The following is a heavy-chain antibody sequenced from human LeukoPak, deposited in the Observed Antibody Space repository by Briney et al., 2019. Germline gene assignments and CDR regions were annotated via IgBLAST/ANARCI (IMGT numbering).Heavy chain of an antibody. Sequence: PGGPLRLSCAASGFTFSSYSMNWVRQAPGKGLEWVSSISSSSSYIYYADSVKGRFTISRDNAKNSLYLQMNSLRAEDTAVYYCARVTVLMVYDTSYFDCWGQGTLVTVSS. D-gene: IGHD2-8*01. V-gene: IGHV3-21*01. CDR1: GFTFSSYS. CDR3: ARVTVLMVYDTSYFDC. CDR2: ISSSSSYI. J-gene: IGHJ4*02.